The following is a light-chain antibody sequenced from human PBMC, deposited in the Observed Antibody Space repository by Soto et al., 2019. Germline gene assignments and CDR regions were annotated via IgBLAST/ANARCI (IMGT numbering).Light chain of an antibody. Sequence: EIVVTQSPGTLSLSPGERATLSCRASQSIDSNYLSWYQQKPGQAPRLLIYDASNRATGIPARFSGSGSGTDFTLTISSLEPEDFAVYYCQQRSNWPLTFGGGTKVDIK. CDR1: QSIDSNY. V-gene: IGKV3-11*01. J-gene: IGKJ4*01. CDR3: QQRSNWPLT. CDR2: DAS.